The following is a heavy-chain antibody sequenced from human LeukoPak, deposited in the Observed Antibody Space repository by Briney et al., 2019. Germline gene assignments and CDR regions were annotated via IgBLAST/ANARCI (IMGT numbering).Heavy chain of an antibody. CDR2: INPNSGGT. V-gene: IGHV1-2*06. J-gene: IGHJ3*02. CDR3: ARGAGSRAVHASDI. D-gene: IGHD3-10*01. Sequence: GASVKVSCKASGYTFTGYYMHLVRQAPGQGLEWMGRINPNSGGTNYAQKFQGRFTMTRDTSISTAYMELSRLRSDDEAVSSRARGAGSRAVHASDILCLRTVVTVSS. CDR1: GYTFTGYY.